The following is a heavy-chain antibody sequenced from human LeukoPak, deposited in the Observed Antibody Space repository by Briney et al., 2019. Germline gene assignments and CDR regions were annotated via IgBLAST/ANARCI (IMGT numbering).Heavy chain of an antibody. CDR2: ISWDGGST. V-gene: IGHV3-43D*03. D-gene: IGHD5-24*01. CDR3: AKDKMATIDSYYYYYTDV. Sequence: GGSLRLSCAASGFTCDDYAMHWVRQAPGKGLEWVSLISWDGGSTYYADSVKGRFTISRDNSKNSLYLQMNSLRAEDTALYYCAKDKMATIDSYYYYYTDVWGKGTTVTVSS. J-gene: IGHJ6*03. CDR1: GFTCDDYA.